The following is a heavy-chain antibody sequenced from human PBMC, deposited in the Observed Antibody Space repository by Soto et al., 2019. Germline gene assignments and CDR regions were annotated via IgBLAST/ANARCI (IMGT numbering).Heavy chain of an antibody. D-gene: IGHD4-17*01. CDR1: GGTFSSYA. J-gene: IGHJ6*02. Sequence: ASVKVSCKASGGTFSSYAISWVRQAPGQGLGWMGGIIPIFGTANYAQKFQGRVTITADESTSTAYMELSSLRSEDTAVYYCARGPRPYGRFEYYYGMDVWGQGTTVTVSS. CDR2: IIPIFGTA. V-gene: IGHV1-69*13. CDR3: ARGPRPYGRFEYYYGMDV.